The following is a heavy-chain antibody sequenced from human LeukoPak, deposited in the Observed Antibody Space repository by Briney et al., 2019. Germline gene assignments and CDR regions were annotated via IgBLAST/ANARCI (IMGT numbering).Heavy chain of an antibody. CDR3: ARGPSGYHNT. J-gene: IGHJ4*02. Sequence: GGSLRLSCAASGFTFSTYNINWVRQAPGKGLEWVAVISYDGSNKYYADSVKGRFTISRDNSKNTLYLQMNSLRAEDAAVYYCARGPSGYHNTGGQGTLVTVSS. V-gene: IGHV3-30*14. CDR1: GFTFSTYN. CDR2: ISYDGSNK. D-gene: IGHD5-12*01.